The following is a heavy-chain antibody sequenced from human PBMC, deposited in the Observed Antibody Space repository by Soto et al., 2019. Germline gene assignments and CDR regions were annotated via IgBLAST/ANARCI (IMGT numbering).Heavy chain of an antibody. V-gene: IGHV3-30*18. CDR1: GFTFSSYG. J-gene: IGHJ3*02. CDR3: AQDVLRYFDWLSDDAFDI. CDR2: ISYDGSNK. D-gene: IGHD3-9*01. Sequence: GGSLRLSCAASGFTFSSYGMHWVRQAPGKGLEWVAVISYDGSNKYYADSVKGRFTISRDNSKNTLYLQMNSLRAEDTAVYYCAQDVLRYFDWLSDDAFDIWGQGTMVTVSS.